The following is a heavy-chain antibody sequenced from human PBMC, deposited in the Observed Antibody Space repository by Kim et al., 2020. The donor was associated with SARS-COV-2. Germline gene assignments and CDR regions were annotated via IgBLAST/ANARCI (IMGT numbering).Heavy chain of an antibody. V-gene: IGHV4-28*01. CDR1: GYSISSSNW. CDR2: IYYSGST. CDR3: ARRVTMVRGVSEKNWFDP. D-gene: IGHD3-10*01. Sequence: SETLSLTCAVSGYSISSSNWWGWIRQPPGKGLEWIGYIYYSGSTYYNPSLKSRVTMSVDTSKNPFSLKLSSVTAVDTAVYYCARRVTMVRGVSEKNWFDPWGQGTLVTVSS. J-gene: IGHJ5*02.